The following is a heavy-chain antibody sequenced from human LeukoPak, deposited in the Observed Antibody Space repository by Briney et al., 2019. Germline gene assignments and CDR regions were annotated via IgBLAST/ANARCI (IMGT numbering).Heavy chain of an antibody. CDR3: ARGGDYGDYFDY. CDR1: GGTFSSYA. CDR2: IIPILGIA. J-gene: IGHJ4*02. Sequence: GASVKVSCKASGGTFSSYAISWVRQPPGQGLEWMGRIIPILGIANYAQKFQGRVTITADKSTSTAYMELSSVRSEDTAVYYCARGGDYGDYFDYWGQGTLVTVSS. V-gene: IGHV1-69*04. D-gene: IGHD3-16*01.